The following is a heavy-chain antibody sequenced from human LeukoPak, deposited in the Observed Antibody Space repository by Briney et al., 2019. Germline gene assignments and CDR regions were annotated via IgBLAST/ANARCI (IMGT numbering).Heavy chain of an antibody. CDR3: ARGPYDYVWGSYRYTY. Sequence: PSETLSLTCAVYGGSFSGYYWSWIRQPPGKGLEWIGEINHSGSTNYNPSLKSRVTISVDTSKNQFSLKLSSVTAADTAVYYCARGPYDYVWGSYRYTYWGQGTLVTVSS. D-gene: IGHD3-16*02. CDR2: INHSGST. V-gene: IGHV4-34*01. J-gene: IGHJ4*02. CDR1: GGSFSGYY.